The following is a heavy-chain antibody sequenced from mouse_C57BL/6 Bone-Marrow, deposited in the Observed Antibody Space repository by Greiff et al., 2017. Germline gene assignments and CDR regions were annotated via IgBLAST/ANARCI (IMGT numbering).Heavy chain of an antibody. V-gene: IGHV5-6*01. Sequence: DVQLQESGGDLVKPGGSLKLSCAASGFTFSSYGMSWVRQTPDKRLEWVATISSGGSYTYYPDSVKGRFTISRDNAKNTLYLQMSSLKSEDTAMYYCARNYYAMDYWGQGTSVTVSS. CDR3: ARNYYAMDY. CDR1: GFTFSSYG. CDR2: ISSGGSYT. J-gene: IGHJ4*01.